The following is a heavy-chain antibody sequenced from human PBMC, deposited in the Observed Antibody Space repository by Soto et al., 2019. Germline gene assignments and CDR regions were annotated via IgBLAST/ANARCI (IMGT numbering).Heavy chain of an antibody. J-gene: IGHJ4*02. CDR1: GFTFSNYA. CDR3: AKFFVETGSNSGWPWSFHY. Sequence: EVQLLESGGGLVQPGRSLRLSCAASGFTFSNYAMSWVRQAPGQGLDWVSAIGGSGGTTYYADSVKGRFTISRDNSKNTLFLQRNSLRAEDAAVYYCAKFFVETGSNSGWPWSFHYWGQGTLVTVSS. V-gene: IGHV3-23*01. CDR2: IGGSGGTT. D-gene: IGHD6-25*01.